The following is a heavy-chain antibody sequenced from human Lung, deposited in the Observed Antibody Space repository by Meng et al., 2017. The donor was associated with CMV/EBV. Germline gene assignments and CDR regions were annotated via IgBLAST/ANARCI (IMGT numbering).Heavy chain of an antibody. CDR3: ARDPGPSFWSGYYPGGMDV. D-gene: IGHD3-3*01. CDR1: GFTFSDYY. Sequence: GGSLRLSCAASGFTFSDYYMSWIRQAPGKGLEWVSYISSSGSTIYYADSVKGRFTISRDNAKNSLYLQMNSLRAEDTAVYYCARDPGPSFWSGYYPGGMDVWGQGTXVTVSS. CDR2: ISSSGSTI. V-gene: IGHV3-11*01. J-gene: IGHJ6*02.